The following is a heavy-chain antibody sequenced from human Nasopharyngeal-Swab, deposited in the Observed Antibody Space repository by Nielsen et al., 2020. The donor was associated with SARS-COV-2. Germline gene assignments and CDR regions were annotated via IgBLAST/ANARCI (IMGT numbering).Heavy chain of an antibody. V-gene: IGHV1-69*13. J-gene: IGHJ4*02. CDR2: IIPIFGTA. CDR3: ANLPQTPRYCSSTSCYRYLVGQGY. D-gene: IGHD2-2*01. Sequence: SSVKVSCTASGCTFSSYAISWVRQAPGQGLEWMGGIIPIFGTANYAQKFQGRVTITAHESTSTVYMELSSLRSEDMAVYYCANLPQTPRYCSSTSCYRYLVGQGYWGQGTLVTVSS. CDR1: GCTFSSYA.